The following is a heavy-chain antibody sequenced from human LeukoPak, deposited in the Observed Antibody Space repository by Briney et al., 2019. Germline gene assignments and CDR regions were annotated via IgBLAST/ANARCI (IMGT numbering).Heavy chain of an antibody. Sequence: PGGSLRLSCAASGITVSSNYMSWVRQAPGKGLEWVSVMYSGGNTYYADSVKGRYTISRDKSKNTLYLQMNSLRAEDTAVYYCARGIGSTVFFDHWGQGTLVTVPS. CDR1: GITVSSNY. V-gene: IGHV3-53*01. CDR3: ARGIGSTVFFDH. D-gene: IGHD4-11*01. J-gene: IGHJ4*02. CDR2: MYSGGNT.